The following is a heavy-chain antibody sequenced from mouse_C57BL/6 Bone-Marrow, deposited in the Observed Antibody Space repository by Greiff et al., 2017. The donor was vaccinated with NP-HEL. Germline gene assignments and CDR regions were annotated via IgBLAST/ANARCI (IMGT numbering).Heavy chain of an antibody. Sequence: QVQLQQSGPGLVQPSQSLSITCTVSGFSLTSYGVHWVRQSPGKGLEWLGVIWRGGSTDYNAAFMSRLSITKDNSKSQVFFKMNSLQADDTAIYYCAKNYDYSYYAMDYWGQGTSVTVSS. V-gene: IGHV2-5*01. CDR1: GFSLTSYG. CDR2: IWRGGST. D-gene: IGHD2-4*01. CDR3: AKNYDYSYYAMDY. J-gene: IGHJ4*01.